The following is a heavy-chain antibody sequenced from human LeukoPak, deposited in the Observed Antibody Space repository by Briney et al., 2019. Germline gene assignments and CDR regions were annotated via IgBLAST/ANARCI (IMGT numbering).Heavy chain of an antibody. CDR1: GGSISSYY. CDR2: IYYSGST. CDR3: ARHRAAAGSHYGMDV. Sequence: KPSETLSLTCTVSGGSISSYYWSWIRQPPGKGLELIGYIYYSGSTNYNPSLKSRVTISVDTSKNQFSLKLSSVTAADTAVYYCARHRAAAGSHYGMDVWGQGTTVTVSS. D-gene: IGHD6-13*01. J-gene: IGHJ6*02. V-gene: IGHV4-59*08.